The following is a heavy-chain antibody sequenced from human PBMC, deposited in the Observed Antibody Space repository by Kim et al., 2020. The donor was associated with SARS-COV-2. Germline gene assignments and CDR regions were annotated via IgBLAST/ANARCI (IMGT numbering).Heavy chain of an antibody. J-gene: IGHJ6*02. CDR1: GGSISSSNW. V-gene: IGHV4-4*02. Sequence: SETLSLTCAVSGGSISSSNWWSWVRQPPGKGLEWIGEIYHSGSTNYNPSLKSRVTISVDKSKNQFSLKLSSVTAADTAVYYCARFQTPYYDSSVGRYYYYGMDVWGQGTTVTVSS. CDR2: IYHSGST. CDR3: ARFQTPYYDSSVGRYYYYGMDV. D-gene: IGHD3-22*01.